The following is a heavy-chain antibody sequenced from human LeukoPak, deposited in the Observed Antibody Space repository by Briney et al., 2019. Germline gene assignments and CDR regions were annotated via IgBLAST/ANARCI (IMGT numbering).Heavy chain of an antibody. CDR3: ARDLGYCSGGSCFNWFDP. Sequence: ASVKVSFKATGYTFTSYYMHWVRQAPRQGQEWMGWINPNNGGTNYPQNFQGRLIMTRDTYISKAYMQVRRLRADDTAVYYCARDLGYCSGGSCFNWFDPWGQGTLVTVS. CDR2: INPNNGGT. J-gene: IGHJ5*02. D-gene: IGHD2-15*01. V-gene: IGHV1-2*02. CDR1: GYTFTSYY.